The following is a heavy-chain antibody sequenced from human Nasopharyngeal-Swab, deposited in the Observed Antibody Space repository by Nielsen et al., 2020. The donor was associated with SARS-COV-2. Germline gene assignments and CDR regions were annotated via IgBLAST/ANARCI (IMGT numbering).Heavy chain of an antibody. Sequence: GESLKISCAASGFTFSSYSMNWVRQAPGKGLEWVSSISSSSSSIYYADSVKGRFTISRDNAKNSLYLQMNSLRAEDTAVYYCARDQTYSSGWYGPYYFDYWGQGTLVTVSS. V-gene: IGHV3-21*01. J-gene: IGHJ4*02. D-gene: IGHD6-19*01. CDR1: GFTFSSYS. CDR2: ISSSSSSI. CDR3: ARDQTYSSGWYGPYYFDY.